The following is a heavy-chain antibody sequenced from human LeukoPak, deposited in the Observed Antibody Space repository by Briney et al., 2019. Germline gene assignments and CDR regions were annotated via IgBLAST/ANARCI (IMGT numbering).Heavy chain of an antibody. Sequence: PGGSLRLSCAASGFTFSSYWMSWVRQAPGKGLEWVANIKQDGSEKYYVDSVKGRFTISRDNAKNTLYLQMNSLRAEDTAVYYCARVGTSSLRDWFDPWGQGTLVIVSS. J-gene: IGHJ5*02. V-gene: IGHV3-7*01. CDR3: ARVGTSSLRDWFDP. CDR2: IKQDGSEK. CDR1: GFTFSSYW. D-gene: IGHD2-8*01.